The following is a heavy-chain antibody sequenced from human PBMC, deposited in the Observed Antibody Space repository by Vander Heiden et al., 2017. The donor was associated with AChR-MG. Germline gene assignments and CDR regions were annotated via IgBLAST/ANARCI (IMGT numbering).Heavy chain of an antibody. CDR1: GFKFDDYA. CDR3: VRIDDYNYYGMDV. CDR2: INWNAGSA. V-gene: IGHV3-20*01. J-gene: IGHJ6*02. Sequence: EVQLVESGGGVARPGGSLRLSCAASGFKFDDYAMTWVRRAPGKCLEWVAGINWNAGSAVYVDSVKGRFTISRDNARNSLYLQMNSLTAEDTALYHCVRIDDYNYYGMDVWGQGTTVTVSS.